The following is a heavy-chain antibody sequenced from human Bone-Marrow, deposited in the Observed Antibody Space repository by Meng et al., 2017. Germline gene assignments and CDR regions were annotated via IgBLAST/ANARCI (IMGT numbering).Heavy chain of an antibody. CDR3: ARGGGPNSYYDYVWGSYRYELSFDY. CDR2: IYYSGST. D-gene: IGHD3-16*02. V-gene: IGHV4-61*01. J-gene: IGHJ4*02. CDR1: GGSVSSGSYY. Sequence: SETLSLTCTVSGGSVSSGSYYWSWIRQPPGKGREWIGYIYYSGSTNYNPSLKSRVTMSVDTSKNQFSLKLSSVTAADTAVYYCARGGGPNSYYDYVWGSYRYELSFDYWGQGTLVTVSS.